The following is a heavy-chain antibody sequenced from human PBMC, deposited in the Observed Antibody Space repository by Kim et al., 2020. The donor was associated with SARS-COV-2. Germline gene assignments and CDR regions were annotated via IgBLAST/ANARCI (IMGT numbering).Heavy chain of an antibody. V-gene: IGHV3-30*02. Sequence: KNKEDHGKGRFTISRKNSKNTLYLQMNSLRAEDTAVYYCAKMSTMVRGGDYWGQGTLVTVSS. J-gene: IGHJ4*02. CDR2: K. D-gene: IGHD3-10*01. CDR3: AKMSTMVRGGDY.